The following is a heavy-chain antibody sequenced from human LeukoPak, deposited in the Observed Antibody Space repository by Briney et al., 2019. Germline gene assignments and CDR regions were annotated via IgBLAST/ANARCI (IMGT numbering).Heavy chain of an antibody. Sequence: ASVKVSCKASGYTFTGYYIHWVRQAPGQGLEWMGWINPNSGGTNYAQKSQSRVTMTRDTSISTAYMELSRLRSDDTAVYYCAREGRGWAFDIWGQGTMVTVSS. CDR3: AREGRGWAFDI. V-gene: IGHV1-2*02. CDR2: INPNSGGT. J-gene: IGHJ3*02. D-gene: IGHD2-15*01. CDR1: GYTFTGYY.